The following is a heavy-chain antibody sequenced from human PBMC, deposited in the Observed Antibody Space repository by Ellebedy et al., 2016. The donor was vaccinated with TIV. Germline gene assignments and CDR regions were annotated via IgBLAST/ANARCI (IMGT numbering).Heavy chain of an antibody. J-gene: IGHJ4*02. Sequence: ASVKVSCXASGYTFTGYYMHWVRQAPGQGLEWMGWINPNSGGTNYAQKFQGRVTMTRDTSISTAYMELSRLRSDDTAVYYCARHTIFGVVTVIDYWGQGTLVTVSS. D-gene: IGHD3-3*01. V-gene: IGHV1-2*02. CDR3: ARHTIFGVVTVIDY. CDR2: INPNSGGT. CDR1: GYTFTGYY.